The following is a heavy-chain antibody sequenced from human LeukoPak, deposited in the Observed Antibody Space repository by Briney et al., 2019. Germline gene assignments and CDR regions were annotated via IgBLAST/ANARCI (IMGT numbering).Heavy chain of an antibody. CDR1: GFTFSSYW. CDR3: APPPIAATGN. Sequence: RPGGSLRLSCAASGFTFSSYWMSWVRQAPGKGLEWVSNIRQDGSDKNYVDSVEGRFTISRDNAKRSLYLQMNSLRAEDTAVYYCAPPPIAATGNWGQGTLVTVSS. V-gene: IGHV3-7*01. D-gene: IGHD6-13*01. J-gene: IGHJ4*02. CDR2: IRQDGSDK.